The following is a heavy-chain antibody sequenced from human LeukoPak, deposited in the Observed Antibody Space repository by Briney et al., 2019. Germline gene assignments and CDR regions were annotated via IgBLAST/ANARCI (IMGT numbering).Heavy chain of an antibody. Sequence: GGSLRLSCAASGFTFSSYAMSWVRQAPGKGLEWVSSISSSSYIYYADSVKGRFTISRDNAKNSLYLQMNSLRAEDTAVYYCARDAGPYYYDSSGLNWFDPWGQGTLVTVSS. CDR2: ISSSSYI. CDR3: ARDAGPYYYDSSGLNWFDP. J-gene: IGHJ5*02. V-gene: IGHV3-21*01. CDR1: GFTFSSYA. D-gene: IGHD3-22*01.